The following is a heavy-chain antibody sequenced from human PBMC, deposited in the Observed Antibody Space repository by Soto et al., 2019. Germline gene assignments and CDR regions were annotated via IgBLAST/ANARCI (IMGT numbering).Heavy chain of an antibody. Sequence: ASVKVSCKVSGYTLTELSMHWVRQAPGKGLEWMGGFDPEDGETIYAQKFQGRVTMTEDTSTDTAYMELSSLRSEDTAVYYCVLLLITMVRGVIIVVHWFDPWGQVTRVA. D-gene: IGHD3-10*01. J-gene: IGHJ5*02. CDR3: VLLLITMVRGVIIVVHWFDP. V-gene: IGHV1-24*01. CDR2: FDPEDGET. CDR1: GYTLTELS.